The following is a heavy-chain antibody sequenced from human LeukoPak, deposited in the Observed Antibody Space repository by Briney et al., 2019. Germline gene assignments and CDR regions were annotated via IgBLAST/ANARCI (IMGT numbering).Heavy chain of an antibody. D-gene: IGHD6-19*01. V-gene: IGHV4-39*07. J-gene: IGHJ5*02. CDR3: ARMDSSGWTDGGGGWFDP. Sequence: SETLSLTCTVSGGSISSSSYYWGWIRQPPGKGLEWIGSIYYSGSTYYNPSLKSRVTISVDTSKNQFSLKLSSVTAADTAVYYCARMDSSGWTDGGGGWFDPWGQGTLVTVSS. CDR1: GGSISSSSYY. CDR2: IYYSGST.